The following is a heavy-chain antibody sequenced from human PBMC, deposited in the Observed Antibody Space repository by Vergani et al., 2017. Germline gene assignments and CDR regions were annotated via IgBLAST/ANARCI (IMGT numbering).Heavy chain of an antibody. CDR3: VSTGARWFGESKDGGWFDP. CDR2: IYHTGSA. Sequence: QVQLLESGPGLLKPSETLSLTCSVSGYSITSGYYWGWIRQPPGRGLEWIGSIYHTGSAYYNPSLKSGVTVSVDTSMNQVSLKLNSVTAADTAVYYCVSTGARWFGESKDGGWFDPWGQGTLVTVTS. J-gene: IGHJ5*02. CDR1: GYSITSGYY. D-gene: IGHD3-10*01. V-gene: IGHV4-38-2*01.